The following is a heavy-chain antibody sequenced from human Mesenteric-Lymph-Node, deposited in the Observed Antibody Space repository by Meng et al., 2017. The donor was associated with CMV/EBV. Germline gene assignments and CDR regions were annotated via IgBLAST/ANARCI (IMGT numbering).Heavy chain of an antibody. J-gene: IGHJ4*02. CDR2: IKSQTSGGTS. CDR3: SIDISEAGNGELDY. D-gene: IGHD2-8*01. CDR1: GFSFISAW. V-gene: IGHV3-15*01. Sequence: GGSLRLSCAASGFSFISAWMTWVRQAPGKGLEWVGRIKSQTSGGTSDFAAPMEGRFTISRDDSKKTVYLQMNNLKSEDTAVYYCSIDISEAGNGELDYWDQGTLVTVSS.